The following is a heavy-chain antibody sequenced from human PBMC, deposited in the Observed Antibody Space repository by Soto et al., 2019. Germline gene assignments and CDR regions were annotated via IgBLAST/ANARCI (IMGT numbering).Heavy chain of an antibody. J-gene: IGHJ4*02. CDR1: GITFSGFT. Sequence: GGSLRLSCAASGITFSGFTMNWVRQAPGRGLQWVSYISRSGETIYYADSVKGQFTISRDNAENSLYLQMNSLRDEDTAVYYCASRHLADCSGTSCLYYFDYWGRGALVTVSS. D-gene: IGHD2-2*01. CDR3: ASRHLADCSGTSCLYYFDY. V-gene: IGHV3-48*02. CDR2: ISRSGETI.